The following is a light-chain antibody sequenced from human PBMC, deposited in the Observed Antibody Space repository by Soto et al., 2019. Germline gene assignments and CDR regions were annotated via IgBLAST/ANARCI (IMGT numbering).Light chain of an antibody. CDR1: QSISSY. Sequence: DIQMTQSPSSLSASVGDRVTITCRASQSISSYLNWYQQRPGKAPKLLIYAASSLQGGVPSRFSGSGSGTDFTLTISSLQPEDFATYYCQQANSFPLTFGGGTQGGYQ. CDR3: QQANSFPLT. CDR2: AAS. J-gene: IGKJ4*01. V-gene: IGKV1-12*01.